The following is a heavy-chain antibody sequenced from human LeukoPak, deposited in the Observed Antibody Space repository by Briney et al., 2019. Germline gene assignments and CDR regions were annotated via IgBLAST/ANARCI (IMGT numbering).Heavy chain of an antibody. CDR1: GFTFSSYW. CDR2: IDPDASAS. Sequence: PGGSLRLSCAASGFTFSSYWMHWVRQVPGEGLVWVSRIDPDASASTYADSVKGRFTISRGNAKNTLYLQMNSLRAEDTAVYYCAKGGSYPIDYWGQGALVTVSS. V-gene: IGHV3-74*01. D-gene: IGHD1-26*01. CDR3: AKGGSYPIDY. J-gene: IGHJ4*02.